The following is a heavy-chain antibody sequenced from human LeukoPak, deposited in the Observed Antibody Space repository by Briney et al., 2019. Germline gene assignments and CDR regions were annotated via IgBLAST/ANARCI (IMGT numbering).Heavy chain of an antibody. J-gene: IGHJ6*02. Sequence: PSETLSLTCAVYGGSFNGYYWSWIRQPPGKGLEWIGEINRSGGTTYNPSLKSRVTISVDTSKNQFSLKLSSVTAADTAVYYCARRRVTMVRGVYYGMDVWGQGTTVTVSS. D-gene: IGHD3-10*01. V-gene: IGHV4-34*01. CDR1: GGSFNGYY. CDR2: INRSGGT. CDR3: ARRRVTMVRGVYYGMDV.